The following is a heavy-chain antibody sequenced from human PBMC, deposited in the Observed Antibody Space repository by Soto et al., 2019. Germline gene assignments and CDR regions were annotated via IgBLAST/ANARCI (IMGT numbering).Heavy chain of an antibody. J-gene: IGHJ3*02. V-gene: IGHV1-69*08. CDR2: IIPILGIA. Sequence: QVQLVQSGAEVKKPGSSVKVSCKASGGTFSSYTISWVRQAPGQGLEWMGRIIPILGIANYAQKFQGRVTITADKSTSTAYMELSSLRSEDTAVYYWARDRDYGDRGFAIWGQGTMVTVSS. CDR1: GGTFSSYT. D-gene: IGHD4-17*01. CDR3: ARDRDYGDRGFAI.